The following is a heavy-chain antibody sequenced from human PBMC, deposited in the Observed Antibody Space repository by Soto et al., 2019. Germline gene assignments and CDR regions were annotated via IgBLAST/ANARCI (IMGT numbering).Heavy chain of an antibody. CDR1: GFTFDDYA. J-gene: IGHJ2*01. V-gene: IGHV3-9*01. CDR2: ITWNSGII. CDR3: AKDQGYSASYYGYVDL. Sequence: EVQLVESGGGLVQPGRSLRVSCAASGFTFDDYAMHWVRQPPGKGLEWVSGITWNSGIIGYADSVKGRFTISRDNTKNSQYLQMSSLRPEDTALYYCAKDQGYSASYYGYVDLWGRGTLVTVSS. D-gene: IGHD6-13*01.